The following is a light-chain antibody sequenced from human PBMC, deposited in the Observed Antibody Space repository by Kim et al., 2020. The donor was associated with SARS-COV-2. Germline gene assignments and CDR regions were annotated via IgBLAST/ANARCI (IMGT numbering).Light chain of an antibody. V-gene: IGLV3-21*04. J-gene: IGLJ1*01. CDR3: QVWDSSSDHPFV. CDR2: YDS. Sequence: GKTARITCGRNNIGSNSVHTYQQKPGQAPVLVIYYDSDRPSGIPERFSVSNSGNTATLTISRVEAGDEADYYCQVWDSSSDHPFVFGTGTKVTVL. CDR1: NIGSNS.